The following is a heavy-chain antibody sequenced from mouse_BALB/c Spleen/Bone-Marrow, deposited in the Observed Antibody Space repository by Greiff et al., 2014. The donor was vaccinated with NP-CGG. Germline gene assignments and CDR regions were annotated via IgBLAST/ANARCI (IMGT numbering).Heavy chain of an antibody. V-gene: IGHV1S81*02. CDR1: GYTFTTYW. D-gene: IGHD2-1*01. Sequence: QVHVKQSGAELVKPGASVKLSCKASGYTFTTYWMQWVKQRPGQGLEWIGEINPSNGRTNYSEKFKRKATLTVDKSSSTAYMQLSSLTSEDSAVYYCARGDGKYAFAYWGQGTLVTVSA. CDR3: ARGDGKYAFAY. CDR2: INPSNGRT. J-gene: IGHJ3*01.